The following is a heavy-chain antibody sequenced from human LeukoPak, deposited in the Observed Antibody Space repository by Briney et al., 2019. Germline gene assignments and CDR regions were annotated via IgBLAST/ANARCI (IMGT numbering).Heavy chain of an antibody. J-gene: IGHJ4*02. V-gene: IGHV1-18*01. D-gene: IGHD3-10*01. CDR1: GHTFTSYG. CDR3: ARGPPRIRGVHNGDY. CDR2: ISAYNGNT. Sequence: GASVKVSCKASGHTFTSYGISWVRQAPGQGLEWMGWISAYNGNTNYAQKLQGRVTMTTDTSTSTAYMELRSLRSDDTAVYYCARGPPRIRGVHNGDYWGQGTLVTVSS.